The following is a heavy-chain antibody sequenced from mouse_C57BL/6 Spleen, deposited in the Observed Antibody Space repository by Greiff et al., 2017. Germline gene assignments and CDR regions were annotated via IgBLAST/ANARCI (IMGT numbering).Heavy chain of an antibody. J-gene: IGHJ1*03. Sequence: EVMLVESGGDLVKPGGSLKLSCAASGFTFSSYGMSWVRQTPDKRLEWVATISSGGSYTYYPDSVKGRFTISRDNAKNTLYLQMSSLKSEDTAMYYCARQNYYGSSYVWYFDVWGTGTTVTVSS. CDR3: ARQNYYGSSYVWYFDV. V-gene: IGHV5-6*01. D-gene: IGHD1-1*01. CDR2: ISSGGSYT. CDR1: GFTFSSYG.